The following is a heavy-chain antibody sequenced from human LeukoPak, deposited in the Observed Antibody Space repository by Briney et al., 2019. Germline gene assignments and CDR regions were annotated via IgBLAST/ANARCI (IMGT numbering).Heavy chain of an antibody. CDR1: GFSFSDYG. D-gene: IGHD6-19*01. V-gene: IGHV3-30*02. Sequence: AGGSLRLSCAASGFSFSDYGMHWVRQTPGKGLEWVGYISDDASRKEYGDAVKGRFTISRDNFENTLYLQMHSLRVDDTAVYYCAKEWGTSGWVSTDLWGQGTLVTVSS. CDR2: ISDDASRK. J-gene: IGHJ5*02. CDR3: AKEWGTSGWVSTDL.